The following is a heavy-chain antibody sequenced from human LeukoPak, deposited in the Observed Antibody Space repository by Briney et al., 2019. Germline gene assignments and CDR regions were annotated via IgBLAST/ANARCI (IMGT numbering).Heavy chain of an antibody. CDR1: GGSFSGYY. Sequence: SETLSLTCAVYGGSFSGYYWSWIRQPPGKGLEWIGEINHSGSTNYNPSLKSRVTISVDTSKNQFSLKLSSVTAADTAVYYCARHPSSRTKYGTFDYWGQGTLVTVSS. CDR3: ARHPSSRTKYGTFDY. D-gene: IGHD2-2*01. V-gene: IGHV4-34*01. CDR2: INHSGST. J-gene: IGHJ4*02.